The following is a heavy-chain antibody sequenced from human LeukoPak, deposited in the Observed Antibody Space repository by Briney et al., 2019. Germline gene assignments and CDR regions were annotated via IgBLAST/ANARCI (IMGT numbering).Heavy chain of an antibody. CDR2: IYHSGST. D-gene: IGHD3-22*01. CDR1: GGSFSGYY. CDR3: ARDLSYDSSGYSAFDI. Sequence: SETLSLTCAVYGGSFSGYYWSWIRQPPGKGLEWIGEIYHSGSTNYNPSLKSRVTISVDKSKNQFSLKLSSVTAADTAVYYCARDLSYDSSGYSAFDIWGQGTMVTVSS. V-gene: IGHV4-34*01. J-gene: IGHJ3*02.